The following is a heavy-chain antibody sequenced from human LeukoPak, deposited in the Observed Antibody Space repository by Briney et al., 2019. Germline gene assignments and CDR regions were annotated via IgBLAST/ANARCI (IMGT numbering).Heavy chain of an antibody. CDR2: INPGGGST. Sequence: ASVKVSCKASGRTFSRQYMHWVRRAPGQGLEWTGIINPGGGSTNYAQKFQGRVTMTRDTSTSTVYMELSSLRPDDTAVYYCAGEGQPAAIESPHYGMDVWGQGTTVTVSS. CDR1: GRTFSRQY. J-gene: IGHJ6*02. D-gene: IGHD2-2*01. CDR3: AGEGQPAAIESPHYGMDV. V-gene: IGHV1-46*01.